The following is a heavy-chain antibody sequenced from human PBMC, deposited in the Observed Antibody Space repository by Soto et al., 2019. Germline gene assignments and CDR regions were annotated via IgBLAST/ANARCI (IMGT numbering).Heavy chain of an antibody. CDR2: VYYSGSS. D-gene: IGHD2-2*01. J-gene: IGHJ5*02. CDR3: AKLSCTSSTCYFPGWFDP. Sequence: PSETLSLTCTVSGCSISGGASFWSWIRQPPGKGLEWIANVYYSGSSYYNPSLKSRLTIAGDTTKNQFSLQLKSMTGADTAVYYCAKLSCTSSTCYFPGWFDPWGQGTLVTVSS. V-gene: IGHV4-31*03. CDR1: GCSISGGASF.